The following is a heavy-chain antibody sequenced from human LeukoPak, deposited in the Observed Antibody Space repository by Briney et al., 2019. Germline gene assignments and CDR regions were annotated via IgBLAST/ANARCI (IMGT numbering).Heavy chain of an antibody. Sequence: PSETLSLTCTVSGGSISSSSYYWGWIRQPPGKGLEWIGSIYYSGSTYYNPSLKSRVTISVDTSKNQFSLKLSSVTAADTAVYYCARDGENYGILTVDWGQGTLVTVSS. CDR1: GGSISSSSYY. D-gene: IGHD3-9*01. V-gene: IGHV4-39*02. J-gene: IGHJ4*02. CDR3: ARDGENYGILTVD. CDR2: IYYSGST.